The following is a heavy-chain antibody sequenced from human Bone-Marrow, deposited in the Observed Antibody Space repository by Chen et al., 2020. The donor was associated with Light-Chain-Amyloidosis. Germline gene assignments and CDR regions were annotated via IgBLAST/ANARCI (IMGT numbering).Heavy chain of an antibody. J-gene: IGHJ3*02. D-gene: IGHD6-19*01. V-gene: IGHV4-38-2*02. CDR2: IYHSGST. CDR1: GYSISSGYY. Sequence: QVQLQESGPGLVKPSETLSLTCAVSGYSISSGYYWGWIRQPPGKGLEWIGSIYHSGSTYYNPSLKSRVTISVDTSKNQFSLKLSSVTAADTAVYYCARDGSSGWYVDAFDIWGQGTMVTVSS. CDR3: ARDGSSGWYVDAFDI.